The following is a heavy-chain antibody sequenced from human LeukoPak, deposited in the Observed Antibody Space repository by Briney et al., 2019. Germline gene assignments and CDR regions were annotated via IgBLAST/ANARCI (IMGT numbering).Heavy chain of an antibody. CDR3: ARHFGYDSSDYHYGDY. Sequence: GESLKISCKGSGYSFTSYWISWVRQMPGKGLEWMGRIDPSDSYTNYSPSFQGHVTISADKSISTAYLQWSSLKASDTAMYYCARHFGYDSSDYHYGDYWGQGTLVTVSS. CDR1: GYSFTSYW. V-gene: IGHV5-10-1*01. CDR2: IDPSDSYT. D-gene: IGHD3-22*01. J-gene: IGHJ4*02.